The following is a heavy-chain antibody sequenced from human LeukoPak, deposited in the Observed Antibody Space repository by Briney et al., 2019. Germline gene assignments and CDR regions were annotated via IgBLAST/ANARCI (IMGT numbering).Heavy chain of an antibody. CDR3: AKVAKYYYGSETYYFFEH. J-gene: IGHJ4*02. CDR1: GFTVSSNS. D-gene: IGHD3-10*01. V-gene: IGHV3-53*01. CDR2: IYSGST. Sequence: GGSLRLSCTVSGFTVSSNSMSWVRQAPGKGLEWVSFIYSGSTHYSDSVKGRFTISRDNAKNSLYLQMNSLRVEDTAVYYCAKVAKYYYGSETYYFFEHWGQGTPVTASS.